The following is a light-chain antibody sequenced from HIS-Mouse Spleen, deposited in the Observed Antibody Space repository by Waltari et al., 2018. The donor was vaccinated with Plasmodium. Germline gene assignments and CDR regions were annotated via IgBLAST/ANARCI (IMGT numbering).Light chain of an antibody. CDR2: EDS. V-gene: IGLV3-10*01. CDR3: YSTDSSGNHRV. J-gene: IGLJ3*02. CDR1: ALPKKY. Sequence: SYELTQPPSVSVSPGQTARITCSGDALPKKYAYWYQQKSGQAPVLFIEEDSKRPTGFRGRFSGSSAGTMATLTSSGAQVEDEADYYCYSTDSSGNHRVFGGGTKLTVL.